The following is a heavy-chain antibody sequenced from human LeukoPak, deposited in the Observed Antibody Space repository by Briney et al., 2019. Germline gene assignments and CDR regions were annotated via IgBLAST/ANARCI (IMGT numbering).Heavy chain of an antibody. V-gene: IGHV4-61*05. Sequence: SETLSLTCTVSGGSISSSSYYWGWIRQPPGKGLEWIGYIYYSGSTNYNPSLKSRVTISVDTSKNQFSLKLSSVTAADTAIYYCARGGYYGSGNDFRFDPWGQGTLVTVSS. CDR2: IYYSGST. CDR3: ARGGYYGSGNDFRFDP. D-gene: IGHD3-10*01. CDR1: GGSISSSSYY. J-gene: IGHJ5*02.